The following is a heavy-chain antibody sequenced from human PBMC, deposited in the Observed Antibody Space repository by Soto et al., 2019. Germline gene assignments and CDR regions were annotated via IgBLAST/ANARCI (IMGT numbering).Heavy chain of an antibody. CDR2: IIPIFGTA. Sequence: ASVKVSCKASGGTFSSYAISWVRQAPGQGLEWMGGIIPIFGTANYAQKFQGRVTITADESTSTAYMELSSLRSEDTAVYYCANGEDIVVVPAANDYYYGMDVWGQGTTVTVSS. J-gene: IGHJ6*02. CDR1: GGTFSSYA. CDR3: ANGEDIVVVPAANDYYYGMDV. D-gene: IGHD2-2*01. V-gene: IGHV1-69*13.